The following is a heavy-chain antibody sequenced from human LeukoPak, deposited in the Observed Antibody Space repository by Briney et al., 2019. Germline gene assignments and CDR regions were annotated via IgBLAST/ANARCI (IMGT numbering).Heavy chain of an antibody. J-gene: IGHJ4*02. D-gene: IGHD6-19*01. CDR2: MNPNSGNT. Sequence: ASVKVSCKASGYTFTSYDINWVRRATGQGLEWMGWMNPNSGNTGYAQKFQGRVTMTRNTSISTAYMELSSLRSEDTAVYYCARGRRAVAGIGDFDYWGQGTLVTVSS. CDR3: ARGRRAVAGIGDFDY. V-gene: IGHV1-8*01. CDR1: GYTFTSYD.